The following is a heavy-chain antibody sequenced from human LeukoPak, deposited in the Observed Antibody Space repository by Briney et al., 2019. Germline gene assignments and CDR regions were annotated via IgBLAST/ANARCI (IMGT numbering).Heavy chain of an antibody. Sequence: PGGSLRLSCTASGFTFSKYAMQWVRRAPGKGLEWVAIITFDGSDKYYADSVRGRFTISRDNSRDTLYLQMNSLRDEDTAVYYCAPSYYYDTRGYYYPDYWGQGTLVTVSS. CDR1: GFTFSKYA. D-gene: IGHD3-22*01. V-gene: IGHV3-30*03. CDR2: ITFDGSDK. J-gene: IGHJ4*02. CDR3: APSYYYDTRGYYYPDY.